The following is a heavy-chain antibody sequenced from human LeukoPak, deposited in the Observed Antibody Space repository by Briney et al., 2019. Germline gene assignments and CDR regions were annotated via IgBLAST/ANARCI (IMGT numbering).Heavy chain of an antibody. J-gene: IGHJ4*02. CDR1: GFTFSDYW. CDR3: ARSPNYGPDY. V-gene: IGHV3-74*01. Sequence: GGSLRLSCAASGFTFSDYWMHWARQAPGKGLVWVSRISPDGSTTGYADSVKGRFTISRDNAKNTLYLQMNTLRAEDMAVYYCARSPNYGPDYWGQGTLVTVSS. D-gene: IGHD3-10*01. CDR2: ISPDGSTT.